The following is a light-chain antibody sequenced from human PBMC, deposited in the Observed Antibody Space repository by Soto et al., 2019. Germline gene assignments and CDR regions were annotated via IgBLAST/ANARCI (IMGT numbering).Light chain of an antibody. V-gene: IGKV1-5*03. CDR1: QSIRSW. CDR2: GAS. CDR3: QQYNSYPRT. J-gene: IGKJ1*01. Sequence: DIQMTQSPSTLSASEGDRVTITCRASQSIRSWLAWYQQKPGKAPKLLIYGASSLESGVPSRFSGSGSGTEFTLTISSLQADDFATYYCQQYNSYPRTFGRGTKVEIK.